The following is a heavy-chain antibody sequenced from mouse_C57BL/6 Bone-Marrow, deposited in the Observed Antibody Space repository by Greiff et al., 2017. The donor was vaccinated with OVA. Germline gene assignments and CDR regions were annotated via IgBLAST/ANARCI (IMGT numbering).Heavy chain of an antibody. CDR3: ARGPMYYDYAPWYFDV. J-gene: IGHJ1*03. V-gene: IGHV1-81*01. D-gene: IGHD2-4*01. CDR2: IYPRSGNT. Sequence: QVQLQQSGAELARPGASVKLSCKASGYTFTSYGISWVKQRTGQGLEWIGEIYPRSGNTYYNEKFKGKATLTADKSSSTAYMELRSLTSVDSAVYFCARGPMYYDYAPWYFDVWGTGTTVTVSS. CDR1: GYTFTSYG.